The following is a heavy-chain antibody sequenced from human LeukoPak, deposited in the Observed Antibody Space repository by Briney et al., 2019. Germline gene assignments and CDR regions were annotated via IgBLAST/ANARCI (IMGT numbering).Heavy chain of an antibody. V-gene: IGHV4-34*01. Sequence: SETLSLTCAVYGGSLSGYYWSWIRQPPGKGLEWIGEINHSGSTNYNPSLKSRVTISVDTSKNQFSLTLSSVTAADTAEYYCARPSGDFWSGYHYYMDVWGKGTTVTVSS. D-gene: IGHD3-3*01. CDR1: GGSLSGYY. CDR3: ARPSGDFWSGYHYYMDV. J-gene: IGHJ6*03. CDR2: INHSGST.